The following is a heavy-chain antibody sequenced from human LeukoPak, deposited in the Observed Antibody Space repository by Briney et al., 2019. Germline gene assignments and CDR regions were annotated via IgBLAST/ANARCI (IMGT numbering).Heavy chain of an antibody. CDR3: ADLGAAAHNWFDP. J-gene: IGHJ5*02. Sequence: GGSLRLSCAASGFTFSSYAMRWVRQATGKGVEGVSAMSGSGGSTYYSDSVKGRFTISRDNSKNTLYLQMNSLRAEDTAVYYCADLGAAAHNWFDPWGQGTLVTVSS. CDR1: GFTFSSYA. V-gene: IGHV3-23*01. D-gene: IGHD3-16*01. CDR2: MSGSGGST.